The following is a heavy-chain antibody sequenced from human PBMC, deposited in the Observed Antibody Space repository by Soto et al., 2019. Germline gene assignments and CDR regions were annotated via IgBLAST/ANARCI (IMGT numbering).Heavy chain of an antibody. V-gene: IGHV3-30*18. CDR3: AKDGGWELPRGRGSDY. CDR2: ISYDGSSQ. J-gene: IGHJ4*02. Sequence: QVQLVESGGGVVQPGRPLRLSCVASGFTFSNYGMHWVRQAPGKGLEWVAVISYDGSSQHYADSVKGRFTISRDNSKNTLYVQMKSLRAEDTAVYYCAKDGGWELPRGRGSDYWGQGTLVTVSS. D-gene: IGHD1-26*01. CDR1: GFTFSNYG.